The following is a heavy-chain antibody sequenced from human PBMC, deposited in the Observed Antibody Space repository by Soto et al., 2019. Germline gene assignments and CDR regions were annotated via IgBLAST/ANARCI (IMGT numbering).Heavy chain of an antibody. V-gene: IGHV3-23*01. D-gene: IGHD3-10*01. CDR1: GFTFSSYA. CDR3: AKSRGSGSWYYYGMDV. J-gene: IGHJ6*02. CDR2: ISGSGGST. Sequence: PGGSLRLSCAASGFTFSSYAMSWVRQAPGKGLEWVSAISGSGGSTYYADSVKGRFTISRDNSKNTLYLQTNSLRAEDTAVYYCAKSRGSGSWYYYGMDVWGQGTTVTVSS.